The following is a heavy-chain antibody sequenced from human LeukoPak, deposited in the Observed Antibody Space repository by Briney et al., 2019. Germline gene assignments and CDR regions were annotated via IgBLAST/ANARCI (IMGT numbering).Heavy chain of an antibody. Sequence: ASVKVSCKASGYNFASYGVSWVRQAPGQGLEWMGWISGHNADTNYAQKVQGRVSMTADTSTSTAYLELRSLTSDDTAAYFCARDRYGFRSGSYDYWGQGTLVTVSS. D-gene: IGHD1-26*01. CDR3: ARDRYGFRSGSYDY. CDR1: GYNFASYG. CDR2: ISGHNADT. J-gene: IGHJ4*02. V-gene: IGHV1-18*01.